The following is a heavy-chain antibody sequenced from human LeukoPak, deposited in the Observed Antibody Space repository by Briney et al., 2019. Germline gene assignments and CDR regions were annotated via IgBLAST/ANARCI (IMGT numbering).Heavy chain of an antibody. J-gene: IGHJ6*02. Sequence: GGSLRLSCVASGFTFSIYTMSWVRQAPGKGLEWVSSITSSSSSMYSADSVKGRFTISRDNSKNTLFLQVNSLRAEDTAVYYCAKVRTYFYHGLDVWGQGTTVTVSS. V-gene: IGHV3-21*04. CDR1: GFTFSIYT. CDR3: AKVRTYFYHGLDV. CDR2: ITSSSSSM. D-gene: IGHD1-14*01.